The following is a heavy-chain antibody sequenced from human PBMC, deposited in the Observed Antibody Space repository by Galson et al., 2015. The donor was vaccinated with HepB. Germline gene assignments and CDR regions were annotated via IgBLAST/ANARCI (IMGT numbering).Heavy chain of an antibody. D-gene: IGHD3-10*01. CDR1: GFTSSRYA. Sequence: SLRLSCAASGFTSSRYAMNWVRQAPGKGPEWVSGISGSGDSTYYTASVRGRFTISRDNSKNTLYLQLHSLRAEDTAVYYCAKDLNFGELFYGDHWGQGTLVTVSS. V-gene: IGHV3-23*01. J-gene: IGHJ5*02. CDR2: ISGSGDST. CDR3: AKDLNFGELFYGDH.